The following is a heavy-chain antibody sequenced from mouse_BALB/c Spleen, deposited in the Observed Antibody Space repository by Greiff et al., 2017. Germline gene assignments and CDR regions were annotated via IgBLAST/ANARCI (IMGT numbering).Heavy chain of an antibody. V-gene: IGHV1S81*02. CDR2: INPSNGGT. CDR3: TRDYCGSSDY. J-gene: IGHJ2*01. D-gene: IGHD1-1*01. Sequence: QVQLQQPGAELVKPGASVKLSCTASGYTFTSYYMYWVKQRPGQGLEWIGGINPSNGGTNFNEKFKSKATLTVDKSSSTAYMQLSSLTSEDSAVYYCTRDYCGSSDYWGQGTTLTVSS. CDR1: GYTFTSYY.